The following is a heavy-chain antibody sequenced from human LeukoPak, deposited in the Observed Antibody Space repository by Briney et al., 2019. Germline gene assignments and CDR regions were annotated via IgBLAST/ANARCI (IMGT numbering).Heavy chain of an antibody. CDR1: GFTFSSSV. Sequence: GGPLRLSCAASGFTFSSSVMTGVPRLPGKGLEWVASIRVTGKRTFYGDSVKGRFTIPRDNFKNTLYLQMDSLTAEDTAVYYCTNYALNWGQGTLVSVSS. CDR3: TNYALN. J-gene: IGHJ4*02. CDR2: IRVTGKRT. V-gene: IGHV3-23*01. D-gene: IGHD4-17*01.